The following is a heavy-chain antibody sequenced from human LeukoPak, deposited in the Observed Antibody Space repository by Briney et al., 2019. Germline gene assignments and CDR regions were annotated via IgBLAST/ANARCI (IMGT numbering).Heavy chain of an antibody. Sequence: PSETLSLTCTVSGGSISSYYWSWIRQPAGKGLEWIGRIYTSGSTSYNPSLKSRVTISVDTSKNQFSLKLSSVTAADTAVYYCARVPRYGYSSSWYYFDYWGQGTLVTVSS. CDR1: GGSISSYY. CDR3: ARVPRYGYSSSWYYFDY. D-gene: IGHD6-13*01. CDR2: IYTSGST. V-gene: IGHV4-4*07. J-gene: IGHJ4*02.